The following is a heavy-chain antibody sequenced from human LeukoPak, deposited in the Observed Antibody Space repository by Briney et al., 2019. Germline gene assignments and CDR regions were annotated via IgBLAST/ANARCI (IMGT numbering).Heavy chain of an antibody. V-gene: IGHV1-18*01. D-gene: IGHD3-16*01. CDR2: ISAHNGDT. J-gene: IGHJ6*03. CDR1: GYIFSSYG. Sequence: ASVKVSCKASGYIFSSYGISWVRQAPGQGLEWVGWISAHNGDTKYAQKLQGRVTMTTDPSTYTAYMELRRLGSDDTAVYYCARGGTSYEYHYFYMDVWGKGTTVTVSS. CDR3: ARGGTSYEYHYFYMDV.